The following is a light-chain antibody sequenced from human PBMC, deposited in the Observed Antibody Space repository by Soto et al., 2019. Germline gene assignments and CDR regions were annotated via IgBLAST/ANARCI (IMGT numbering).Light chain of an antibody. CDR2: EGS. Sequence: QSVLTQPASVSGSPGQSITISCTGTSSDVGSYNLVSWYQQHPGKAPKLMIYEGSKRPSGVSNRFSGSKPGNTASLTISGLQAEDEADYYCCSYAGSSTPDVFGTGTKLTVL. J-gene: IGLJ1*01. V-gene: IGLV2-23*01. CDR1: SSDVGSYNL. CDR3: CSYAGSSTPDV.